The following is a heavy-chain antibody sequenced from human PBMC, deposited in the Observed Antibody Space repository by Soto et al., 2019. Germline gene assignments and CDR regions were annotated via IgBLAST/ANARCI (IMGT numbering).Heavy chain of an antibody. V-gene: IGHV3-33*08. CDR3: ARDDDNDANALDY. Sequence: GGSLRLSCVGSGFTFSKYGMHWVRQAPGKGLEWVALIWNDGIRKVYVDSVKGRFTISRDNSKNTLDLQMNNLRDEDTAVYYCARDDDNDANALDYWGPGTLVTVSS. J-gene: IGHJ4*02. CDR2: IWNDGIRK. CDR1: GFTFSKYG.